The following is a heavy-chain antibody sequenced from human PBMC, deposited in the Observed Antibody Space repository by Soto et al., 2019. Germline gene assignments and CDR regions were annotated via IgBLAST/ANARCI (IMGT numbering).Heavy chain of an antibody. J-gene: IGHJ4*02. V-gene: IGHV2-5*02. D-gene: IGHD3-16*01. CDR1: GFSLSTSGVG. CDR3: AHKGGGDRILDY. CDR2: IYWDDAK. Sequence: QITLKESGPTLVKPTQTLTLTCTFSGFSLSTSGVGVGWIRQPPGKALEWLALIYWDDAKHYSPSLKSRLTNTKDTPKNQVGLKMTNMYPVDPATYYCAHKGGGDRILDYWGQGTLVTVSS.